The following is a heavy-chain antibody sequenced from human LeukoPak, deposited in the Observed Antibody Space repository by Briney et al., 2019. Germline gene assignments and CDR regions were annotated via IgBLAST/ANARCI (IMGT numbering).Heavy chain of an antibody. CDR1: GYTFTSYD. D-gene: IGHD3-9*01. Sequence: ASVKVSCKASGYTFTSYDINWVRQATRQGLEWMGWMNPNSGNTGYAQKFQGRVTMTRNTSISTAYMELSSLRSEDTAVYYCARGNDILTSYYYYGMDVWGQGTTVTVSS. J-gene: IGHJ6*02. CDR2: MNPNSGNT. CDR3: ARGNDILTSYYYYGMDV. V-gene: IGHV1-8*01.